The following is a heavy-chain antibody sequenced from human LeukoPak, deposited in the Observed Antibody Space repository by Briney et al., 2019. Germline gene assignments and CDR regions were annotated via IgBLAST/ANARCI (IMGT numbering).Heavy chain of an antibody. Sequence: GGSLSLSCTTSGFTFGTHTMHWFRQAPGKGLQWIGFIRSSGTTQYAASVKGRFTISRDDSKNTLYLQMNSLRAEDTAIYYCAKVGGYLIYWGQGTLVTVSS. V-gene: IGHV3-49*03. CDR1: GFTFGTHT. D-gene: IGHD3-22*01. CDR2: IRSSGTT. J-gene: IGHJ4*02. CDR3: AKVGGYLIY.